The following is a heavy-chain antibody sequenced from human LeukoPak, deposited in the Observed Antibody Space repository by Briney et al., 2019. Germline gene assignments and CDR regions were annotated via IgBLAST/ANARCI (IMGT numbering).Heavy chain of an antibody. J-gene: IGHJ6*02. CDR2: IYPGDSDT. V-gene: IGHV5-51*01. CDR1: GYSFTSYW. CDR3: ARLSCSSTSCYYYYGMDV. D-gene: IGHD2-2*01. Sequence: GESLKISCKGSGYSFTSYWIGWVRQMPGKGLEWMGIIYPGDSDTRYSPSFQGQVTISADKSISTAYLQWSSLKASDTAMYYCARLSCSSTSCYYYYGMDVWGQGTTVTVSS.